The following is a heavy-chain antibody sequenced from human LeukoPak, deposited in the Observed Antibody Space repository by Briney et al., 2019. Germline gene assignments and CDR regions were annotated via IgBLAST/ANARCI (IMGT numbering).Heavy chain of an antibody. D-gene: IGHD2-21*01. CDR2: INHSGST. Sequence: SETLSLTCAVYGGSFSGYYWSWIRQPPGKGLEWIGEINHSGSTNYNPSLKSRVTISVDTSKNQFSLKLSSVTAADTAVYYCARAYRYDAFDIWGQGTMVTVSS. J-gene: IGHJ3*02. CDR3: ARAYRYDAFDI. CDR1: GGSFSGYY. V-gene: IGHV4-34*01.